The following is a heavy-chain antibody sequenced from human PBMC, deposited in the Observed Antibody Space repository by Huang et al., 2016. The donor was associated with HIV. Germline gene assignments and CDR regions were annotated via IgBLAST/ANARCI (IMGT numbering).Heavy chain of an antibody. V-gene: IGHV4-30-4*01. Sequence: QVRLQESGPGLVKPSETLSLTCFVSGGSINNEDYYWSWVRQSPGKGLEWIGHIYHTGGTHYNPALRGRLALSLDTVKNHCSLEINSTTAADTAIYYCAAARGPRGFSYGYWYFGLWGRGTLVTVSS. CDR2: IYHTGGT. J-gene: IGHJ2*01. CDR1: GGSINNEDYY. D-gene: IGHD5-18*01. CDR3: AAARGPRGFSYGYWYFGL.